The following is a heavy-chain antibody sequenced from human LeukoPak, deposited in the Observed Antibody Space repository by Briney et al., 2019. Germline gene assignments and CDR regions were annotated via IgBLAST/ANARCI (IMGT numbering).Heavy chain of an antibody. J-gene: IGHJ6*03. CDR3: ARVDGSGSYYYYMDV. D-gene: IGHD3-10*01. Sequence: PSETLSLTCTVSGYSISSGYYWGWIRQPPGKGLEWIGSIYHSGSTYYNPSLKSRVTISVDTSKNQFSLKLSSVTAADTAVYYCARVDGSGSYYYYMDVWGKGTTVTVSS. CDR1: GYSISSGYY. V-gene: IGHV4-38-2*02. CDR2: IYHSGST.